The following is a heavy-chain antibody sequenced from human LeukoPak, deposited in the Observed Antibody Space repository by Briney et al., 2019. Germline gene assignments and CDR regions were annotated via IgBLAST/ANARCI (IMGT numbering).Heavy chain of an antibody. D-gene: IGHD3-10*01. J-gene: IGHJ4*02. Sequence: PSETLSLTCTVSGGSISSYYWSWIRQPPGKGLEWIGYIYTSGSTNYNPSLKSRVTISVDTSKNQFSLKLSSVTAADTAVYYCASDYGSGSYYIFRGQGTLVTVSS. CDR3: ASDYGSGSYYIF. CDR1: GGSISSYY. CDR2: IYTSGST. V-gene: IGHV4-4*09.